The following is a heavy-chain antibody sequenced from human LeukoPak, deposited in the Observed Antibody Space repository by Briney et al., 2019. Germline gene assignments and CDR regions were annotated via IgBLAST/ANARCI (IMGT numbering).Heavy chain of an antibody. Sequence: GRSLRLSCAASGFTFSSFGMHWVRQAPGKGLEWVAVISYDGSNTYYGESVKGRFTISRDNSKKTLYLQMNSLRAEDTAVYYCAKDLYSSSWFAGDWGQGTLVTVPS. V-gene: IGHV3-30*18. J-gene: IGHJ4*02. CDR2: ISYDGSNT. CDR3: AKDLYSSSWFAGD. CDR1: GFTFSSFG. D-gene: IGHD6-13*01.